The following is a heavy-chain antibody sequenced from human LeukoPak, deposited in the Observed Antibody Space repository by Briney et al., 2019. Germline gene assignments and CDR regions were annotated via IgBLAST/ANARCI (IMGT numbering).Heavy chain of an antibody. CDR3: ATTYDYVWGSYFDY. D-gene: IGHD3-16*01. Sequence: GSLRLSCAASGFTFSSYSMNWVRQAPGKGLEWVSYISSSSSTIYYADSVKGRFTISRDNAKNSLYLQMNSLRAEDTAVYYCATTYDYVWGSYFDYWGQGTLVTVSS. CDR2: ISSSSSTI. J-gene: IGHJ4*02. V-gene: IGHV3-48*01. CDR1: GFTFSSYS.